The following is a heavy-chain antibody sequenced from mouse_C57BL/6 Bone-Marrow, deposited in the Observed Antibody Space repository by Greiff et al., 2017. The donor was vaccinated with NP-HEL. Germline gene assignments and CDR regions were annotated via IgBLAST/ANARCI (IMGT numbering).Heavy chain of an antibody. CDR1: GYAFTNYL. V-gene: IGHV1-54*01. J-gene: IGHJ2*01. CDR2: INPGSGGT. CDR3: ARIDGYYLGGYFDY. Sequence: QVQLQQSGAELVRPGTSVKVSCKASGYAFTNYLIEWVKQRPGQGLEWIGVINPGSGGTNYNEKFKGKATLTADKSSSTAYMQLSSLTSDDSAVYFCARIDGYYLGGYFDYWGQGTTLTVSS. D-gene: IGHD2-3*01.